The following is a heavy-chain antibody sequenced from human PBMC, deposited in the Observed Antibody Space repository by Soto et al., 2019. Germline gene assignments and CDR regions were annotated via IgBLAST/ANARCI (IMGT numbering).Heavy chain of an antibody. V-gene: IGHV4-61*01. CDR2: IYHSGTT. Sequence: QVQLQESGPGQVKPSETLSLTCSVSGDSVSSGLYYWSWIRQPPGKGLEWIGYIYHSGTTKYNPSLKSPVTISVDTSKIQFSLKMSLVTAADTAIYYCARVSFYYDTSGYAVAWFDPWGQGTLVTVSS. D-gene: IGHD3-22*01. CDR1: GDSVSSGLYY. CDR3: ARVSFYYDTSGYAVAWFDP. J-gene: IGHJ5*02.